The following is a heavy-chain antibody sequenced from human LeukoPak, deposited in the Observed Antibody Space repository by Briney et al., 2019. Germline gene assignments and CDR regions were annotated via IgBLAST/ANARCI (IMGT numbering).Heavy chain of an antibody. J-gene: IGHJ4*02. CDR1: GFTFSSYA. CDR2: ISGSGGST. V-gene: IGHV3-23*01. D-gene: IGHD3-10*01. CDR3: AKDFLFSQLVLLWFYDY. Sequence: PGGSLRLSCAASGFTFSSYAMSWVRQAPGKGLEWVSAISGSGGSTYYADSVKGRFTISRDNSKNTLYLQMNSLRAEDTAVYYCAKDFLFSQLVLLWFYDYWGQGTLVTVSS.